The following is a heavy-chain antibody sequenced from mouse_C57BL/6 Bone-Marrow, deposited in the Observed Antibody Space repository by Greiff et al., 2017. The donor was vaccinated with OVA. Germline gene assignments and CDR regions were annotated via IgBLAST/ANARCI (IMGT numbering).Heavy chain of an antibody. J-gene: IGHJ2*01. D-gene: IGHD1-1*01. CDR2: IYPSDSET. V-gene: IGHV1-61*01. CDR3: ARDYGSSYYFDY. CDR1: GYTFTSYW. Sequence: QVQLKQPGAELVRPGSSVKLSCKASGYTFTSYWMDWVKQRPGQGLEWIGNIYPSDSETHYNQKFKDKATLTVDKSYSTAYMQLSSLRSEDSAVYYCARDYGSSYYFDYWGQGTTLTVSS.